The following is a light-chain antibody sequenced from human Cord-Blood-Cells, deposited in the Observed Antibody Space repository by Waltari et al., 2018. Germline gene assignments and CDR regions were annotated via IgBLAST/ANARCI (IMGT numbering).Light chain of an antibody. J-gene: IGKJ2*01. CDR2: GAS. CDR1: QSVSSSY. V-gene: IGKV3-20*01. Sequence: EIVLTQSPGTLSLSPGERATLSCRASQSVSSSYLTWYQQNPGQAHRLLIYGASSRATCIPNMFSGSGSGTDFTRTISRLEPEDFAVYYCQQYGSSPPYTFGQGTKLEIK. CDR3: QQYGSSPPYT.